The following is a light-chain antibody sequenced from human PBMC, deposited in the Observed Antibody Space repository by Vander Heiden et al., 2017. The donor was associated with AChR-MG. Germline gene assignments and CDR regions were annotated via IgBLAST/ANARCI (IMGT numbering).Light chain of an antibody. V-gene: IGLV2-14*03. Sequence: QSALTQPASVSGSPGQSITISCTGTSSDCGGDNNVSWYQHPPANPPILMIYDVSKRPSGVSTRFSASKAGTTASLTISGLQAEDEAYYYCSSYTSSSTFVFGGGTKLTVL. J-gene: IGLJ3*02. CDR3: SSYTSSSTFV. CDR1: SSDCGGDNN. CDR2: DVS.